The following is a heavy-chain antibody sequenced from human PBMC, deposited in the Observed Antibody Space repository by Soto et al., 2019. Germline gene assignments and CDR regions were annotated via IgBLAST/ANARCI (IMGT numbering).Heavy chain of an antibody. CDR2: IIPIFGTA. D-gene: IGHD2-2*01. CDR3: AIRIVLVPDATSTTRCYYCSGMDV. Sequence: QVQLVQSGAEVNKPGSSVKVSCKAYGRTFSSYAISWVRPAPGQGLEWMGGIIPIFGTAHYAQKFQGRVTISEAESTSTAYVEMRSLRSEDPGVYYCAIRIVLVPDATSTTRCYYCSGMDVCGEGKTVTVTS. V-gene: IGHV1-69*12. CDR1: GRTFSSYA. J-gene: IGHJ6*04.